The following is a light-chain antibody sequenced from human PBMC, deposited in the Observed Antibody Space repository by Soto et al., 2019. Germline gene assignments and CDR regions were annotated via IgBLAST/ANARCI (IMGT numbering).Light chain of an antibody. CDR1: SSNIGRDT. J-gene: IGLJ3*02. Sequence: QSVLTQPPSVSGTPGLRVTISCSGGSSNIGRDTVNWYQQLPGTAPKLLMFNDDQRPSGVPDRFSGSRYGTSASLAISGLQSDDEADYFCSTWDDSLNGWVFGGGTKLTVL. CDR2: NDD. V-gene: IGLV1-44*01. CDR3: STWDDSLNGWV.